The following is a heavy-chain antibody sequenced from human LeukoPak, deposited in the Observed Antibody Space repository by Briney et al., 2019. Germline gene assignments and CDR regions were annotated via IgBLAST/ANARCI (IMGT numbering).Heavy chain of an antibody. V-gene: IGHV3-30*18. CDR1: GFSFSSYG. CDR3: AKDYYGAGIGYIDN. J-gene: IGHJ4*02. D-gene: IGHD3-10*01. CDR2: ISHDGSNK. Sequence: PGGSLRLSCAASGFSFSSYGMHWVRQAPGKGLEWVAVISHDGSNKYYADSVKGRFAISRDNSKNTLYLQMNSLRAEDTAVYYCAKDYYGAGIGYIDNWGQGTLVTVSS.